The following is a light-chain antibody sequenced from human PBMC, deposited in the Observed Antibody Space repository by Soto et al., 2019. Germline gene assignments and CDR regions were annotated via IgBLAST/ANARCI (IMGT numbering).Light chain of an antibody. J-gene: IGKJ4*01. CDR3: QHANSFPLT. V-gene: IGKV1-12*01. Sequence: DIQMTQSPSSVSASVGDRVTITCRASQGISNWLAWYQQKPGKAPKLLIYAASGLQRGVPSRFSGSGFGTDFTLTISSLQPEAFETYYCQHANSFPLTFGGGTKVDIK. CDR2: AAS. CDR1: QGISNW.